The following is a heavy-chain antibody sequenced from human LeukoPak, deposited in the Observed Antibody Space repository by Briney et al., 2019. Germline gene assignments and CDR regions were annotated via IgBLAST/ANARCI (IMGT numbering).Heavy chain of an antibody. CDR2: IIPILGIA. Sequence: ASVKVSCKASGGTFSSYTISWVRQAPGQGLEWMGRIIPILGIANYAQKFQGRVTITADKSTSTAYMELSSLRSEDTAVYYCARVETSSSSWFYYYGMDVWGQGTTVTVFS. V-gene: IGHV1-69*02. J-gene: IGHJ6*02. D-gene: IGHD6-13*01. CDR3: ARVETSSSSWFYYYGMDV. CDR1: GGTFSSYT.